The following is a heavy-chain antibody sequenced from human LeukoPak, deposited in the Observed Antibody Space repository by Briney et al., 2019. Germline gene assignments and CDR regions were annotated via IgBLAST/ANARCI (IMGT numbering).Heavy chain of an antibody. D-gene: IGHD3-10*01. Sequence: ASVKVSCRASGYTFTGYYMHWVRQAPGQGLEWMGWINPNSGGTNYAQKFQGRVTMTRDTSISTAYMELSRLRSDDTAVYYCARVLTTMVRGVAGYWGQGTLVTVSS. CDR1: GYTFTGYY. V-gene: IGHV1-2*02. CDR3: ARVLTTMVRGVAGY. CDR2: INPNSGGT. J-gene: IGHJ4*02.